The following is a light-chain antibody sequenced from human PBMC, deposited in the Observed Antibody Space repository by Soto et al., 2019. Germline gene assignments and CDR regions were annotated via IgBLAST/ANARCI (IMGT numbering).Light chain of an antibody. Sequence: QSVLTQPASVSGSPGQSITISCTGTSSDVGGYNYVSWYQQHPGKAPKLMIYDVSNRPSGVSNRFSGSQSGNTASLTISGRQGEGEADYSCRSYTGSSAVVFGGGTKSPS. J-gene: IGLJ2*01. CDR2: DVS. CDR3: RSYTGSSAVV. CDR1: SSDVGGYNY. V-gene: IGLV2-14*01.